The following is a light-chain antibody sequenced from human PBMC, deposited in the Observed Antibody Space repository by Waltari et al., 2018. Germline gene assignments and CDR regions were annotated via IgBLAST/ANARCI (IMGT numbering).Light chain of an antibody. CDR3: SSYGASMTLL. V-gene: IGLV2-14*02. CDR1: NSDLGTFNL. J-gene: IGLJ3*02. Sequence: QSALTQPASVSGSPGQSVTISCTGSNSDLGTFNLVSWYEQHPGKAPKLIIYEVKNRPSGVSDRFSGSKSDNMASLTISGLQHEDEATYFCSSYGASMTLLFGGGTRVTVL. CDR2: EVK.